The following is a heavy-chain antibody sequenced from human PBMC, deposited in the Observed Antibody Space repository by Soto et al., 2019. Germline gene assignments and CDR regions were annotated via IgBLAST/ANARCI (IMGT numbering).Heavy chain of an antibody. J-gene: IGHJ5*02. CDR1: GGTFSSYT. CDR2: ITPIFGTT. D-gene: IGHD6-19*01. Sequence: ASVKVSCKASGGTFSSYTINWVRQAPGQGLEWMGGITPIFGTTNYAKKFQGRVTITADESTSTAYMELSSLRSEDMAVYYCARYASSGNNSVWYTFDPWGQGTLVTVSS. CDR3: ARYASSGNNSVWYTFDP. V-gene: IGHV1-69*13.